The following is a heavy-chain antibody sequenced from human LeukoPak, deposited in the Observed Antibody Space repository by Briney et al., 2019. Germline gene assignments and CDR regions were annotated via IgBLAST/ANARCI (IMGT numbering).Heavy chain of an antibody. V-gene: IGHV3-9*01. D-gene: IGHD3-10*01. Sequence: GGSLRLSCAASGFTFDDYAMHWVRQTPGKGLEWVLGISWNSGTIGYADSVKGRFTISRDNAKNSLYLQMNSLRAEDTAVYYCAGSGSYPKYYFDYWGQGTLVTVSS. CDR2: ISWNSGTI. J-gene: IGHJ4*02. CDR3: AGSGSYPKYYFDY. CDR1: GFTFDDYA.